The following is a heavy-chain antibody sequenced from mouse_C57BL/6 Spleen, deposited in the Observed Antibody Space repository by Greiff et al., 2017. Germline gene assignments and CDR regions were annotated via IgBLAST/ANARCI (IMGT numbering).Heavy chain of an antibody. CDR2: ISSGGDYI. CDR3: TRNWEDYAMDY. D-gene: IGHD4-1*01. Sequence: EVHLVESGEGLVKPGGSLKLSCAASGFTFSSYAMSWVRQTPEKRLEWVAYISSGGDYIYYADTVKGRFTISSDNARNTLYLQMSSLKSEDTAMYYCTRNWEDYAMDYWGQGTSVTVSS. V-gene: IGHV5-9-1*02. J-gene: IGHJ4*01. CDR1: GFTFSSYA.